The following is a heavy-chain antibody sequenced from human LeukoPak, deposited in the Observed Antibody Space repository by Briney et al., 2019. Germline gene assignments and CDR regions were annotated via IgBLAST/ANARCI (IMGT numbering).Heavy chain of an antibody. V-gene: IGHV3-23*01. CDR3: AKDLYYYDSSGKPGGFDY. CDR2: ISGSGGST. CDR1: GFTFSSYA. Sequence: GGSLRLSCAASGFTFSSYATSWVRQAPGKGLEWVSAISGSGGSTYYADSVKGRFTISRDNSKNTLYLQMNSLRAEDTAVYYCAKDLYYYDSSGKPGGFDYWGQGTLVTVSS. D-gene: IGHD3-22*01. J-gene: IGHJ4*02.